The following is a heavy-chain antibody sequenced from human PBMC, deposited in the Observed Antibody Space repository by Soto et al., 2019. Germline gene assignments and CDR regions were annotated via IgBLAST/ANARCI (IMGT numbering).Heavy chain of an antibody. V-gene: IGHV3-7*03. CDR3: ARDFKY. CDR1: GFTFSTSW. J-gene: IGHJ4*02. CDR2: IKEDGSEK. Sequence: EVQLVESGGGLVQPGGSLRLSCAASGFTFSTSWMNWVRQAPGKGLEWVAGIKEDGSEKYYVDSVKGRFTISRDNAKNSLYLQMNSLRAEDTAVYYCARDFKYWGQGTLVTVSS.